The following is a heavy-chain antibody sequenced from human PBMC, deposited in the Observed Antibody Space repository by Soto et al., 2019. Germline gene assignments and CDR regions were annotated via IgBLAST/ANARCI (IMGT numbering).Heavy chain of an antibody. Sequence: SETLSLTCTVSGGSISSGDYYWSWIRQPPGKGLEWIGYIYYSGSTYYNLSLKSRVTISVDTSKNQFSLKLSSVTAADTAVYYCARRETPDAHFDYWGQGTLVTVSS. CDR3: ARRETPDAHFDY. CDR1: GGSISSGDYY. V-gene: IGHV4-30-4*01. J-gene: IGHJ4*02. CDR2: IYYSGST.